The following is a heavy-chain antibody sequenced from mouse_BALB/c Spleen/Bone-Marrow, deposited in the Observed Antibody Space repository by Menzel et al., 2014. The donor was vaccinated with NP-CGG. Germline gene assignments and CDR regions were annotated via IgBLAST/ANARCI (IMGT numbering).Heavy chain of an antibody. CDR1: GFTFTDYY. CDR3: ARDENYDIYWYFDV. V-gene: IGHV7-3*02. J-gene: IGHJ1*01. D-gene: IGHD1-1*01. CDR2: IRNKANGYTT. Sequence: VHLVESGGGLVQPGGSLRLSCATSGFTFTDYYMSWVRQTPGKALEWLGFIRNKANGYTTDYSVSVKGRFTIPRDNSQSILYLQMNTLRAEDSATYYCARDENYDIYWYFDVWGAGTTVTVSS.